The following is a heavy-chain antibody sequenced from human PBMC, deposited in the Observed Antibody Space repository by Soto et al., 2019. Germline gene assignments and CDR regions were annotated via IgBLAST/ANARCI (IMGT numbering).Heavy chain of an antibody. CDR3: ARLLLRYFDWFQDAFDI. V-gene: IGHV5-51*01. J-gene: IGHJ3*02. CDR2: IYPGDSDT. D-gene: IGHD3-9*01. Sequence: PGESLTISCTCSGYSFTRYWIGWVRQMPGKGLEWMGIIYPGDSDTRYSPSFQGQVTISADKSISTAYLQWSSLKASDTAMYYCARLLLRYFDWFQDAFDIWGQGTMVTVSS. CDR1: GYSFTRYW.